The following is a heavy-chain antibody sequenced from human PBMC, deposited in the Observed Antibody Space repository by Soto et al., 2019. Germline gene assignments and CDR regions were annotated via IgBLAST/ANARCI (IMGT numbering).Heavy chain of an antibody. CDR2: IYHSGST. D-gene: IGHD4-17*01. V-gene: IGHV4-4*02. Sequence: SETLSLTCAVSSGYIGSSNWWSWVRQPPGKGLEWIGEIYHSGSTNYNPSLKSRVTISVDKSKNQFSLKLSSVTAADTAVYYCARTDYGDSDYYMDVWGKGTTVTVS. CDR3: ARTDYGDSDYYMDV. CDR1: SGYIGSSNW. J-gene: IGHJ6*03.